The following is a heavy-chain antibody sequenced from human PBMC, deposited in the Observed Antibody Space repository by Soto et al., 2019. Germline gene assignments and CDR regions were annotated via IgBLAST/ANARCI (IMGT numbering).Heavy chain of an antibody. Sequence: EVQLLESGGGLVQPGGSLRLSCAASGFTFSSYAMSWVRQAPGKGLEWVSAISGSGSSTFYADSVKGRFTISRDNSKNTLYLQMNSLRAEDTAVYYGAKDNSWVQLWFGYWGQGTLVTVSS. CDR3: AKDNSWVQLWFGY. V-gene: IGHV3-23*01. D-gene: IGHD5-18*01. J-gene: IGHJ4*02. CDR2: ISGSGSST. CDR1: GFTFSSYA.